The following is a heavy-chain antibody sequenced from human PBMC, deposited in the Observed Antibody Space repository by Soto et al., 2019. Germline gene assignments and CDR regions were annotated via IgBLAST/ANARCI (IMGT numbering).Heavy chain of an antibody. CDR3: ARRKLSGPKSDAFAI. CDR2: ISSSSSYI. CDR1: GFTFSSYS. V-gene: IGHV3-21*01. Sequence: GGSLRLSCAASGFTFSSYSMNWVRQAPGKGLEWVSSISSSSSYIYYADSVKGRFTISRDNAKNSLYLQMNSLRAEDTAVYYCARRKLSGPKSDAFAIWGQGTMVTV. D-gene: IGHD1-7*01. J-gene: IGHJ3*02.